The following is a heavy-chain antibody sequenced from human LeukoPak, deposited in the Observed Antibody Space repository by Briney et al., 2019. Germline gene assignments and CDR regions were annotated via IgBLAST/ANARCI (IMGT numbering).Heavy chain of an antibody. CDR2: ISSSGSTI. CDR3: ARHVLHRSWFDP. J-gene: IGHJ5*02. CDR1: GFTFSSYS. D-gene: IGHD2-15*01. V-gene: IGHV3-48*04. Sequence: GGSLRLSCAASGFTFSSYSMNWVRQAPGKGLEWVSYISSSGSTIYYADSVKGLFTISRDNAKNSLYLQMNSLRAEDTAVYYCARHVLHRSWFDPWGQGTLVTVSS.